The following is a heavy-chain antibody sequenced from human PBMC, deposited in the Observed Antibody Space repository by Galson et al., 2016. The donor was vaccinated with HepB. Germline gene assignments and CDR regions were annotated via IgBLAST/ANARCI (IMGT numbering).Heavy chain of an antibody. Sequence: ETLSLTCSVSGGSTSRYYWTWIRQPPGKGLEWIGFIYYTGSTSYNPSLKSRVTMSVDTSTDQFSLNLSSVTAADTAVYYCASLGRSGGTIGAVHIWGQGTMVTVSS. CDR3: ASLGRSGGTIGAVHI. CDR2: IYYTGST. D-gene: IGHD3-16*01. V-gene: IGHV4-59*12. J-gene: IGHJ3*02. CDR1: GGSTSRYY.